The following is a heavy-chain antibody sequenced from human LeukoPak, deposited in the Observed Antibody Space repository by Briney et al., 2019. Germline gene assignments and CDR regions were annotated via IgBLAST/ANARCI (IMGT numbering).Heavy chain of an antibody. CDR3: AREGARWEPSFSAFDI. CDR2: IYHSGST. Sequence: SETLSLTCTVSGYSISSGYYWGWIRQPPGKGLEWIGSIYHSGSTYYNPSLKSRVTISVDTSKNQFSLKLSSVTAADTAVYYCAREGARWEPSFSAFDIWGQGTMVTVSS. D-gene: IGHD1-26*01. CDR1: GYSISSGYY. V-gene: IGHV4-38-2*02. J-gene: IGHJ3*02.